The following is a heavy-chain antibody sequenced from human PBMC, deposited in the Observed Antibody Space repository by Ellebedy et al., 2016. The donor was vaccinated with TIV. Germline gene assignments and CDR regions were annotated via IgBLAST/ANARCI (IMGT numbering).Heavy chain of an antibody. V-gene: IGHV4-30-4*01. D-gene: IGHD3-22*01. J-gene: IGHJ4*02. Sequence: MPSETLSLTCTVSGGSISGGYYYWGWIRQPPGKGLEWIGYIYSSGDTYYNPSLKSRVSISVDTSKNQFSLKLTSVTAADTAVYYCARGPVIYDFSGYYLDYWGQGNLVTVSS. CDR3: ARGPVIYDFSGYYLDY. CDR1: GGSISGGYYY. CDR2: IYSSGDT.